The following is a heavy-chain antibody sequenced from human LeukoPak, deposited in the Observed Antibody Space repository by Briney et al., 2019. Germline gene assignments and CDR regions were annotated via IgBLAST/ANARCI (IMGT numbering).Heavy chain of an antibody. CDR1: VFTFSSYW. CDR2: INSDGSST. D-gene: IGHD1-26*01. Sequence: GGSLRLSCAASVFTFSSYWMHWARQAPGKGLVWVSRINSDGSSTTYADSVKGRFTISRDNAKNTLYLQMNSLRAEDTAVYYCARVGYGGSYTYWGQGTLVTVSS. CDR3: ARVGYGGSYTY. V-gene: IGHV3-74*01. J-gene: IGHJ4*02.